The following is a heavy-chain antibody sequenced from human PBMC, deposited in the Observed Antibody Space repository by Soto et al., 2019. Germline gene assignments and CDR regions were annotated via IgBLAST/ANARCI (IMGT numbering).Heavy chain of an antibody. V-gene: IGHV3-74*01. CDR2: ISGDGGTI. D-gene: IGHD3-10*02. J-gene: IGHJ5*02. CDR3: ARTYVRGIAGFDP. Sequence: PGGSLRLSCAASGFTFSSFFMHWVRQVPGEGLEWVSRISGDGGTISYADSVKGRFTISRDNAKNTLYLQMNSLRDEDTAVYYCARTYVRGIAGFDPWGQGTLVTVS. CDR1: GFTFSSFF.